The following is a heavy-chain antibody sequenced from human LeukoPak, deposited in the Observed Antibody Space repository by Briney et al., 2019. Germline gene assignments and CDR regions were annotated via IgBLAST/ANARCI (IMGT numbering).Heavy chain of an antibody. V-gene: IGHV4-4*09. D-gene: IGHD6-25*01. J-gene: IGHJ6*03. Sequence: SETLSLTCTVSGGSISSYYWSWIRQPPGKGLEWIGYIYTRGSTNYNPSLKSRVTISVDTSKNQFSLKLSSVTAADTAVYYCARHSGVHYYYYMDVWGKGTTVTVSS. CDR3: ARHSGVHYYYYMDV. CDR2: IYTRGST. CDR1: GGSISSYY.